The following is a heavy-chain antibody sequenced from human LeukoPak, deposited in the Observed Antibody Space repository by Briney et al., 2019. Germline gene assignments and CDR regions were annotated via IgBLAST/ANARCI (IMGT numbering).Heavy chain of an antibody. V-gene: IGHV1-69*13. J-gene: IGHJ4*02. CDR3: ASSYDYGGNSEQYFDY. CDR1: GYTFTSYD. Sequence: SVKVSCKASGYTFTSYDINWVRQATGQGLEWMGGIIPIFGTANYAQKFQGRVTITADESTSTAYMELSSLRSEDTAVYYCASSYDYGGNSEQYFDYWGQGTLVTVSS. CDR2: IIPIFGTA. D-gene: IGHD4-23*01.